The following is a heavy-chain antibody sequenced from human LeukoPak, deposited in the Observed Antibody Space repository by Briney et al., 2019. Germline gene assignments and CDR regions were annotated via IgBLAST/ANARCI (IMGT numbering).Heavy chain of an antibody. Sequence: GGSLRLSCAASGFTFSSYSMNWVRQAPGKGLEWVSYISSSSSTIYYADSVKARFTISRDNAKNSLYLQMNSLRAEDTAVYYCARGQDYDFWSGYNWFDPWGQGTLVTVSS. V-gene: IGHV3-48*01. CDR3: ARGQDYDFWSGYNWFDP. D-gene: IGHD3-3*01. J-gene: IGHJ5*02. CDR1: GFTFSSYS. CDR2: ISSSSSTI.